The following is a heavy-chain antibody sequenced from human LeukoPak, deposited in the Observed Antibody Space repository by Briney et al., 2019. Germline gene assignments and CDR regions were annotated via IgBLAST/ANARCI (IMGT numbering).Heavy chain of an antibody. D-gene: IGHD2-15*01. V-gene: IGHV4-61*01. Sequence: SETLSLTCTVSGGSFSSGSYYWNWIRQPPGKGLEWIGYIYCSGSTNYNPSLKSRVTISEGTSKNQFSLKMTSVTAADTAVYYCARARDSNYYYGMGVWGQGTTVTVSS. CDR1: GGSFSSGSYY. CDR2: IYCSGST. CDR3: ARARDSNYYYGMGV. J-gene: IGHJ6*02.